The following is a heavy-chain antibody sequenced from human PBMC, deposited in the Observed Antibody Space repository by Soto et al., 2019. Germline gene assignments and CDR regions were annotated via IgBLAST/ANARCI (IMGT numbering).Heavy chain of an antibody. CDR1: GFTISSYG. Sequence: QVQLVESGGGVVQPGRSLRLSCAASGFTISSYGMHWVRQAPGKGLEWVAVISYDGSNKYYADSVKGRFTISRDNSKNTLYLQMNSLRAEDTAVYYCATHPYDSSGLGGFQHWGQGTLVTVSS. CDR2: ISYDGSNK. V-gene: IGHV3-30*03. J-gene: IGHJ1*01. D-gene: IGHD3-22*01. CDR3: ATHPYDSSGLGGFQH.